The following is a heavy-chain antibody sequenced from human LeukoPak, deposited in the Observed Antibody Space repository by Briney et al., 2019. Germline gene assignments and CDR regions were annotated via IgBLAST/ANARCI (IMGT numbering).Heavy chain of an antibody. CDR2: INHSGST. D-gene: IGHD2-15*01. Sequence: YPSETLSLTCTVSGGSISSSSYYWGWIRQPPGKGLEWIGEINHSGSTNYDPSLKSRVTISVDTSMNQFSLKLSSVTAAGTAVYYCARHVKWSRALDSWGQGTMVTVSS. J-gene: IGHJ3*02. CDR1: GGSISSSSYY. CDR3: ARHVKWSRALDS. V-gene: IGHV4-39*01.